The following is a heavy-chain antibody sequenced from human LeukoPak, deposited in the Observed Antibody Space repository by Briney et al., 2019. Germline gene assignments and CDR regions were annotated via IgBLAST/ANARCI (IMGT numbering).Heavy chain of an antibody. Sequence: SQTLSLTCTVSGGSISRGSYHWSWIRQPAGKGLEWIGRFYTSGTPNYNPSLKSRVTILVDTSRNQFSLKLNSVTAADTAVYYCARGGIPDYWGQGILVAVSS. D-gene: IGHD2-21*01. CDR3: ARGGIPDY. CDR1: GGSISRGSYH. V-gene: IGHV4-61*02. CDR2: FYTSGTP. J-gene: IGHJ4*02.